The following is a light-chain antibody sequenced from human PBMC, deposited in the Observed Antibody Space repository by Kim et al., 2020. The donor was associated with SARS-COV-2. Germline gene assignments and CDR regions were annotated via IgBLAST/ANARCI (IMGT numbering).Light chain of an antibody. CDR3: QQYSSFAYT. CDR1: QAISNC. V-gene: IGKV1-8*01. Sequence: AIRMTQSPFSLSASVGDRVTIACWASQAISNCLAWYQQKPGKAPELLIYGASTLQSGVPSRFRGGGSGTDFTLTITSLQSEDFATFYCQQYSSFAYTFGQATKLE. J-gene: IGKJ2*01. CDR2: GAS.